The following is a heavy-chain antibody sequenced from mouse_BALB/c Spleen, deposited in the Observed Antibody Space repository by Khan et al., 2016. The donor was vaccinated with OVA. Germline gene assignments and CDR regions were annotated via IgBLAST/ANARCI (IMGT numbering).Heavy chain of an antibody. V-gene: IGHV2-6-7*01. Sequence: VELVESGPGLVAPSQSLSITCTVSGFSLTGYGVNWVRQPPGKGLEWLGMIWGDGSTDYNSALKSRQSNSKGNSKSQVFLKINSLQTDEKASYYCARANYGNYREAMDYWGQGTSVTVSS. J-gene: IGHJ4*01. CDR2: IWGDGST. D-gene: IGHD2-1*01. CDR1: GFSLTGYG. CDR3: ARANYGNYREAMDY.